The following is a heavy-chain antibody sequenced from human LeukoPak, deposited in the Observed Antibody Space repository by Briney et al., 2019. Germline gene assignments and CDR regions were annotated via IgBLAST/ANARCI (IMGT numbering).Heavy chain of an antibody. V-gene: IGHV1-18*01. CDR3: AREHYDILTDYYNEWDYYGMDV. CDR2: ISAYNGKT. D-gene: IGHD3-9*01. J-gene: IGHJ6*02. Sequence: ASVKVSCKASGYTFTIYGISWVRQAPGQGLEWMGWISAYNGKTNYAQKFQGRVTMTTDTPTSTAYMELRSLRSDDTAVYYCAREHYDILTDYYNEWDYYGMDVWGQGTTVTVSS. CDR1: GYTFTIYG.